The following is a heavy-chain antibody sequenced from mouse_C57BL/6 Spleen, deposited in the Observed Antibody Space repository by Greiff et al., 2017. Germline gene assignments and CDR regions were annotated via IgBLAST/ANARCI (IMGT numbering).Heavy chain of an antibody. Sequence: VQLQQSGAELVRPGASVTLSCKASGYTFTDYEMHWVKQTPVHGLEWIGAIDPETGGTAYNQKFKGKAILTADKSSSTAYMELRSLTSEDSAVYYCTRSGDGYYGAYWGQGTLVTVSA. CDR2: IDPETGGT. CDR3: TRSGDGYYGAY. J-gene: IGHJ3*01. V-gene: IGHV1-15*01. D-gene: IGHD2-3*01. CDR1: GYTFTDYE.